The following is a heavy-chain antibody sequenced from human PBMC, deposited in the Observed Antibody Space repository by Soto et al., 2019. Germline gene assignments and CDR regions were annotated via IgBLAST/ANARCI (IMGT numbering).Heavy chain of an antibody. CDR1: GYSFTSYW. Sequence: GESLKISCKGSGYSFTSYWISWVRPMPGKGLEWMGRIDPSDSYTNYSPSFRGHVTISADKSISTAYLQWSSLKASDTAMYYCARHVVVVTNAFDIWGQGTMVTVSS. V-gene: IGHV5-10-1*01. J-gene: IGHJ3*02. D-gene: IGHD2-21*02. CDR2: IDPSDSYT. CDR3: ARHVVVVTNAFDI.